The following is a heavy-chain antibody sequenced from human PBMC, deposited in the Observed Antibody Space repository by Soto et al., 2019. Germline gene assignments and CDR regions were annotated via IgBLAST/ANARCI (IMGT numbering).Heavy chain of an antibody. V-gene: IGHV4-4*02. CDR3: ASRDPGTSADY. Sequence: PSETLSLTCAVSGGSFTSNNWWTWVRQPPGQGLEWIGEIYRTGSTNYNPSLKSRVTISLDKSENQFSLEVTSLTAADTAVYYCASRDPGTSADYWGQGTLVTVSS. CDR1: GGSFTSNNW. D-gene: IGHD1-7*01. J-gene: IGHJ4*02. CDR2: IYRTGST.